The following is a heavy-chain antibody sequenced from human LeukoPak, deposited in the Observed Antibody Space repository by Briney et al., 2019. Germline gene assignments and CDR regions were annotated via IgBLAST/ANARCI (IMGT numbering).Heavy chain of an antibody. D-gene: IGHD5-24*01. J-gene: IGHJ3*02. CDR3: AFLGGGWLDAFDI. CDR2: ISSSGGST. Sequence: GGSLRLSCSAIGFTFSSYAMHWVRQAPGKGLEYVSTISSSGGSTYYIDSVKGRFTISRDSSKNTLYLQMSSLRAEDTAVYYCAFLGGGWLDAFDIWGQGTMVTVSS. CDR1: GFTFSSYA. V-gene: IGHV3-64D*09.